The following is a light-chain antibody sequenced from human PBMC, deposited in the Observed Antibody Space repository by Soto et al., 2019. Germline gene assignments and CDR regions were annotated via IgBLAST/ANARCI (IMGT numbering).Light chain of an antibody. CDR3: QQFGPSPPIT. V-gene: IGKV3-20*01. CDR2: GAS. J-gene: IGKJ5*01. CDR1: QSVSSSY. Sequence: EIVLTQSPGTLSLSPEERATLSCRASQSVSSSYLAWYQQKPGQAPRLLVYGASSRATGIPDRFSGSGSGTDFTLTISRLEPEDFAVYYCQQFGPSPPITFGQGTRLEI.